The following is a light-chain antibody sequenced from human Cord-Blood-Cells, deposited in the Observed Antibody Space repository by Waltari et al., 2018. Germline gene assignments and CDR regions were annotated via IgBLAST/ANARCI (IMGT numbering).Light chain of an antibody. V-gene: IGLV2-14*01. CDR3: SSYTSSSTLV. J-gene: IGLJ1*01. CDR1: SSDVGGYNY. Sequence: QSALTQPASVSGSPGQSITISCTGTSSDVGGYNYVSWYHQHPGKAPKRMIYGVSNRRSGVSKRFSGSKSGNTASLTISGLQAEDEADYYCSSYTSSSTLVFGTGTKVTVL. CDR2: GVS.